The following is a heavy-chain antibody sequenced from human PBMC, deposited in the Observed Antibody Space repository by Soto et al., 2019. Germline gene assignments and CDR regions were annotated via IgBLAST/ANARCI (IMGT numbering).Heavy chain of an antibody. V-gene: IGHV3-13*01. CDR2: IGTAGDT. D-gene: IGHD5-18*01. CDR3: VRVYSYGPPPYSFYYVGV. CDR1: GFIFSAYD. J-gene: IGHJ6*03. Sequence: EVQLVESGGGLVQPGGSLRLSCAASGFIFSAYDMHWVRQATGKGLEWVSAIGTAGDTYYPGSVKGRFTVSRENAKNSLYLQMNRLTVGHTDESYCVRVYSYGPPPYSFYYVGVWGKGTTVTVSS.